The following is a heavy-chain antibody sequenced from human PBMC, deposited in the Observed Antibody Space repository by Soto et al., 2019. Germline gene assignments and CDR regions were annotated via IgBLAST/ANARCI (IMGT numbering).Heavy chain of an antibody. CDR2: ISYDGSNK. Sequence: GGCRGGSGSGSGWSSSRYAMHWVRQAPGKGLEWVAVISYDGSNKYYADSVKGRFTISRDDSKNTLYLQMNSLKAEDTAVYYCTTAADYWGQGTLVTVSS. J-gene: IGHJ4*02. CDR3: TTAADY. V-gene: IGHV3-30-3*01. CDR1: GWSSSRYA.